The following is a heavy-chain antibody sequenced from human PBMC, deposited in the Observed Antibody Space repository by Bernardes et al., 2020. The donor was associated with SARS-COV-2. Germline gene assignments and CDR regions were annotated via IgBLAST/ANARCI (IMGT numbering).Heavy chain of an antibody. CDR2: ISSSGSTK. V-gene: IGHV3-48*02. CDR3: ARITRVDLDY. J-gene: IGHJ4*02. CDR1: GFTFSTYN. Sequence: GGSLRLSCAASGFTFSTYNMNWVRQAPGKGLAWVSYISSSGSTKDYADSVKGRFTISRDNAKNSLYLQMNSLRDEDTAMYYCARITRVDLDYWGQGTLVTVSS. D-gene: IGHD1-20*01.